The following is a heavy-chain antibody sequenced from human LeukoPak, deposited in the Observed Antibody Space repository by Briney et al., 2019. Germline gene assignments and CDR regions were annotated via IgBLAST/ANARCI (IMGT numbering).Heavy chain of an antibody. D-gene: IGHD1-26*01. CDR2: ISHDGSEK. Sequence: GGSLRLSCSASGFTFSNFWMAWVRQAPGKGLEWVTNISHDGSEKYCVDSVKGRFTISRVNAKNSLYLQMNSLRAEDTAVYYCAREGPMTRSGSYDYWGRGTLVTVSS. CDR1: GFTFSNFW. J-gene: IGHJ4*02. V-gene: IGHV3-7*03. CDR3: AREGPMTRSGSYDY.